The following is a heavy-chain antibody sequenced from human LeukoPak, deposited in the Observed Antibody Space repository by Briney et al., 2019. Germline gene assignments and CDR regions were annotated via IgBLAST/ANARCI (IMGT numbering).Heavy chain of an antibody. V-gene: IGHV4-59*01. J-gene: IGHJ4*02. Sequence: KPSETPSPPRTVSGGSLSGFYWGWIRQPPREGQEWIGFIYYSGSANYNPSLKSRVTMSVDTSKNQFSLKLSSVTAADTAFYYCARDRDSSGWFDYWGQGTLVTVSS. CDR2: IYYSGSA. D-gene: IGHD6-19*01. CDR1: GGSLSGFY. CDR3: ARDRDSSGWFDY.